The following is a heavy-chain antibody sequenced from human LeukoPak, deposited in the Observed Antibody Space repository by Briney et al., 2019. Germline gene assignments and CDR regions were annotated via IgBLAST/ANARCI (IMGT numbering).Heavy chain of an antibody. CDR3: ARGPPYSSSWYLDY. CDR1: GFTFSDYY. CDR2: INSSSSYT. D-gene: IGHD6-13*01. Sequence: GGSLRLSCAASGFTFSDYYMSWIRQAPGKGLEWVSYINSSSSYTNYADSVKGRFTISRDNAKNSLYLQMNSLRAEDTAVYYCARGPPYSSSWYLDYWGQGTLVTVSS. J-gene: IGHJ4*02. V-gene: IGHV3-11*06.